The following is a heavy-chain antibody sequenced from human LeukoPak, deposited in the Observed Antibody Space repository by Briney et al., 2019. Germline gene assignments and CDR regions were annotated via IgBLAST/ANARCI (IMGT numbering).Heavy chain of an antibody. CDR3: ARDYCTNGVCAFDY. V-gene: IGHV3-33*01. J-gene: IGHJ4*02. Sequence: PGRSLRLSCAASGFTFSSYGMHWVRQAPGKGLEWVAVISYDGSNKYYADSVKGRFTISRDNSKNTLYLQMNSLRADGTAVYYCARDYCTNGVCAFDYWGQGTLVTVSS. D-gene: IGHD2-8*01. CDR1: GFTFSSYG. CDR2: ISYDGSNK.